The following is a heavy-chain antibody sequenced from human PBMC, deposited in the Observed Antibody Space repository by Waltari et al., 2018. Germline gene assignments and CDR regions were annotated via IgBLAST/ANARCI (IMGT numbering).Heavy chain of an antibody. V-gene: IGHV3-21*01. CDR1: GLSFSSHA. D-gene: IGHD6-19*01. J-gene: IGHJ4*02. CDR3: TRDLYGSGGDYFDP. CDR2: ISGSGRSYI. Sequence: DVLLVESVGGLVNPAWSLSLSCAAPGLSFSSHAMTWVRQAHGRGLDWVASISGSGRSYIFYTDSVKGRFTISRDNAKNSLFLQMNSLRAEDTAVYYCTRDLYGSGGDYFDPWGQGTLVTVSS.